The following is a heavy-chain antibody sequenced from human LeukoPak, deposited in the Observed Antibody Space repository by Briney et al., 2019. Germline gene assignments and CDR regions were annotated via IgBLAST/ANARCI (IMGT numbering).Heavy chain of an antibody. V-gene: IGHV1-46*01. CDR3: ATAPYSSGSFQH. CDR2: INPSGGST. J-gene: IGHJ1*01. CDR1: GYTFTSYY. Sequence: ASVTVSCKASGYTFTSYYMHWVRQAPGQGLEWMGIINPSGGSTSYAQKFQGRVTMTRDTSTSTVFLDLSSLRSEDTAVYYCATAPYSSGSFQHWGQGTLVTVSS. D-gene: IGHD3-22*01.